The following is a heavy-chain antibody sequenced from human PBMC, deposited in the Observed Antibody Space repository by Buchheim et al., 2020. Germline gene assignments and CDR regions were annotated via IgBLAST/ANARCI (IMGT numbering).Heavy chain of an antibody. CDR1: GFTFSSYE. CDR2: ISTSGSSV. V-gene: IGHV3-48*03. D-gene: IGHD1-14*01. Sequence: EVHLVDSGGGLVQPGGSLRLSCAASGFTFSSYEMNWVRQAPGKGLEWVSYISTSGSSVYYADSVKGRFTISSDNAKNSLYLQMNSLRAEDTAVYYCARVSDRADYYYYYMDVWGKGTT. J-gene: IGHJ6*03. CDR3: ARVSDRADYYYYYMDV.